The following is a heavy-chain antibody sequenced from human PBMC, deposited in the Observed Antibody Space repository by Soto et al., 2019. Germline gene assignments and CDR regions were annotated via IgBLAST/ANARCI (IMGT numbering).Heavy chain of an antibody. CDR2: ISYDGSNK. Sequence: GGSLRLSCAASGFTFSSYGMHWVRQAPGKGLEWVAVISYDGSNKYYADSVKGRFTISRDNSKNTLYLQMNSLRAEDTAVYYCATLFSGSYEVYWGQGTLVTVSS. V-gene: IGHV3-30*03. J-gene: IGHJ4*02. CDR3: ATLFSGSYEVY. D-gene: IGHD1-26*01. CDR1: GFTFSSYG.